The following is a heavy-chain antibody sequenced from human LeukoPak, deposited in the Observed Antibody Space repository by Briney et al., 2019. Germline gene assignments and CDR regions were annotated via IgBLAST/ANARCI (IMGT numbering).Heavy chain of an antibody. V-gene: IGHV4-59*01. CDR1: GGSISSDY. D-gene: IGHD3-16*01. Sequence: SETLSLTCTVSGGSISSDYWSWIRQSPGKGLEWIGYIHYSGGTKYNPSLKNRVTISMDTCKNQFSLKVSSVTAADTAVYYCARLGADNAFDIWGQGTMVTVSS. CDR2: IHYSGGT. CDR3: ARLGADNAFDI. J-gene: IGHJ3*02.